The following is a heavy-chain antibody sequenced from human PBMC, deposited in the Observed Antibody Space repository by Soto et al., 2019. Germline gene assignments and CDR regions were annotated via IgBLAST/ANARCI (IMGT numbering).Heavy chain of an antibody. V-gene: IGHV3-15*07. J-gene: IGHJ4*02. CDR3: TTYDFWSGYSY. D-gene: IGHD3-3*01. Sequence: VRQAPGKGLEWVGRIKSKTDGGTTDYTAPVKGRFTISRDDSKNTLYLQVNSLRTEDTAVYYCTTYDFWSGYSYWGQGTLVTVSS. CDR2: IKSKTDGGTT.